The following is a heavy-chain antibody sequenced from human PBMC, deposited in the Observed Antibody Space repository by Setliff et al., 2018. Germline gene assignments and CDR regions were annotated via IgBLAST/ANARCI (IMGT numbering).Heavy chain of an antibody. J-gene: IGHJ4*02. V-gene: IGHV4-4*08. D-gene: IGHD6-19*01. CDR2: ISPGRSI. CDR1: GDSINPYY. Sequence: SETLSLTCSVSGDSINPYYWSWIRQPPGKGLEWIGSISPGRSINYNPSLRSRVTISGDTSKNQISLNLSSGTAADTAVYYCARGNSRSSVWYVVPHFDYWGQGTLVTVSS. CDR3: ARGNSRSSVWYVVPHFDY.